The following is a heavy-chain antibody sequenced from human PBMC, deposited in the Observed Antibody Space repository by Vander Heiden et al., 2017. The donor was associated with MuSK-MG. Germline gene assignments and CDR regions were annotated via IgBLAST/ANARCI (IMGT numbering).Heavy chain of an antibody. CDR2: IYYSGST. CDR3: ARAGVRAYYDILTGPGTLPFDY. J-gene: IGHJ4*02. V-gene: IGHV4-39*01. Sequence: QLQLQESRPGLVKPPEALSPTCPVSGGCISSSSYYWGWIRQPPGKGLEWLGSIYYSGSTYSTPSPKSRVTISVDTSKNPFSLKLSPVTAADTAVYYCARAGVRAYYDILTGPGTLPFDYWGQGTLVTVSS. D-gene: IGHD3-9*01. CDR1: GGCISSSSYY.